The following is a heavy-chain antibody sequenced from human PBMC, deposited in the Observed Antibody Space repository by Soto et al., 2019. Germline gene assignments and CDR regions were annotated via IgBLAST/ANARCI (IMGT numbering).Heavy chain of an antibody. CDR2: INPSGDSR. J-gene: IGHJ3*02. CDR3: ARGGITIFGVVTLSAFDI. Sequence: ASVKVSCKASGFSFSDYFMHWVRQAPGQGLEWMGIINPSGDSRNYAQKFQGRVTITRDTSTSTVYMELSSLRSEDTAVYYCARGGITIFGVVTLSAFDIWGQGTMVTVSS. V-gene: IGHV1-46*01. D-gene: IGHD3-3*01. CDR1: GFSFSDYF.